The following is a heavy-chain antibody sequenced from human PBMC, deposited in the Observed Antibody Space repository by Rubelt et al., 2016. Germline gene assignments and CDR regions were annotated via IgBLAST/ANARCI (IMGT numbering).Heavy chain of an antibody. J-gene: IGHJ4*02. D-gene: IGHD1-26*01. CDR2: IYYSGST. CDR1: GASISSYY. V-gene: IGHV4-59*01. Sequence: LQKPSETLSLTCSVSGASISSYYWSWIRQPPGKGLEWIGYIYYSGSTNYNPSLKSRVTISVDTSKNQFSLKLSSVTAADTAVYYCARPSSSGSYGYWGQGTLVTVSS. CDR3: ARPSSSGSYGY.